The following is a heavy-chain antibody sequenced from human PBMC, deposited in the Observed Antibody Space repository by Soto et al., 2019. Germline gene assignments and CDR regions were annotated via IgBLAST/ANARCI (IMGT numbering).Heavy chain of an antibody. CDR1: GGTFSTYT. CDR2: IIPILGIA. CDR3: ARATDGFGELTDY. D-gene: IGHD3-10*01. V-gene: IGHV1-69*02. Sequence: ASVKVSCKASGGTFSTYTIIWVRQAPGQGLEWMGRIIPILGIANYAQKFQGRVTMTTDTSTSTAYMELRSLRSDDTAVYYCARATDGFGELTDYWGQGTLVTVSS. J-gene: IGHJ4*02.